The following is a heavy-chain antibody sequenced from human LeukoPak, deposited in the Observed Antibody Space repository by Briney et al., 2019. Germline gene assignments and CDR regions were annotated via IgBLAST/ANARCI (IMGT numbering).Heavy chain of an antibody. D-gene: IGHD3-10*01. CDR1: GFTFSSYA. V-gene: IGHV3-21*05. Sequence: GGSLRLSCAASGFTFSSYAMSWVRQAPGKGLEWVSYISSSSSYTNYADSVKGRFTISRDNAKNSLYLQMNSLRAEDTAVYYCARARFGEGIDYWGQGTLVTVSS. J-gene: IGHJ4*02. CDR3: ARARFGEGIDY. CDR2: ISSSSSYT.